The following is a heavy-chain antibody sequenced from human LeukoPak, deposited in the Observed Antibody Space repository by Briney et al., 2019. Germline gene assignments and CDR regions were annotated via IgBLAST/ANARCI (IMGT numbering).Heavy chain of an antibody. CDR1: GYTFTSYG. J-gene: IGHJ3*02. Sequence: GASVKVSCKASGYTFTSYGISWVRQAPGQGLEWMGWISTYNGNTNYAQKLQGRVSMTTDTSTSTAYMDLRSLRSDDTAVYYCARVWSENFYEDRGAFDIWGQGTMVTVSS. CDR2: ISTYNGNT. V-gene: IGHV1-18*01. D-gene: IGHD2/OR15-2a*01. CDR3: ARVWSENFYEDRGAFDI.